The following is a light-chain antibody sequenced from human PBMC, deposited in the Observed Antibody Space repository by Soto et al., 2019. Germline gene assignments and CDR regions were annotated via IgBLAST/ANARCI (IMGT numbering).Light chain of an antibody. V-gene: IGLV1-40*01. Sequence: QSVLTQSPSVSGAPGQRVSISCTGTSSNIGAGFDVHWYQQLPGTAPKLLIYGNNNRPSGVPDRFSGSKSATSASLAITGLQAEAEADYYCQSYDSSLSGGSVFGTGTKLTVL. J-gene: IGLJ1*01. CDR2: GNN. CDR1: SSNIGAGFD. CDR3: QSYDSSLSGGSV.